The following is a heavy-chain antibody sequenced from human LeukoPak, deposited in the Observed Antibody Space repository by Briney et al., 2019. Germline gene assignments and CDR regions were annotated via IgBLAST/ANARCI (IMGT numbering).Heavy chain of an antibody. Sequence: ASVKVSCKASGYTFTSYGISWVRQAPGQGLEWMGWISAYNGNTNYAQKLQGRVTMTTDTSTSTACMELRSLRSDDTAVYYCARDLHQKYDITIGMDVWGQGTTVTVSS. CDR3: ARDLHQKYDITIGMDV. CDR2: ISAYNGNT. J-gene: IGHJ6*02. D-gene: IGHD3-9*01. CDR1: GYTFTSYG. V-gene: IGHV1-18*01.